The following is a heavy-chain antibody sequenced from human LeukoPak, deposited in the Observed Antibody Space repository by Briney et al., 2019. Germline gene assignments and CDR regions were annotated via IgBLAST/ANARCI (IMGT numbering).Heavy chain of an antibody. Sequence: AESLKISCKGSGYSFTSYWIGWVRQIPGKGLEWMGIIYPGDSDTRYSPSFQGQVTISADKSISTAYLQWSSLKAADTAMYCCTRHETGPFFDYWGQGTLVTVSS. CDR3: TRHETGPFFDY. D-gene: IGHD3-10*01. CDR1: GYSFTSYW. CDR2: IYPGDSDT. V-gene: IGHV5-51*01. J-gene: IGHJ4*02.